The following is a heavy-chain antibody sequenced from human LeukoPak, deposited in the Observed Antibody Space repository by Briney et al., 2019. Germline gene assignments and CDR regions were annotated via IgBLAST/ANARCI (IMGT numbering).Heavy chain of an antibody. Sequence: GGSLRLSCAASGFTFNNYWMTWFRQAPGKGLEWVANIKQDGTEIFYVDSVRGRLIISRDNAENSLYLQMNSLRVEDTAVYYCARTPDGADYWGQGTLVTVSS. D-gene: IGHD3-10*01. CDR1: GFTFNNYW. CDR3: ARTPDGADY. V-gene: IGHV3-7*01. J-gene: IGHJ4*02. CDR2: IKQDGTEI.